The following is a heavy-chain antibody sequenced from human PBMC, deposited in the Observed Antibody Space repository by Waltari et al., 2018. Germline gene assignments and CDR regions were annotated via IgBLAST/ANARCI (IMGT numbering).Heavy chain of an antibody. J-gene: IGHJ4*02. CDR1: GDYMSTTDY. D-gene: IGHD2-15*01. CDR3: ARDRGRGLYLDS. V-gene: IGHV4-4*02. CDR2: VRGDGKA. Sequence: QLRLQESGPGLVKPSGTLSLTCAVSGDYMSTTDYWSWVRQPPGKGLEWLGQVRGDGKANSSPSFASRLTSSLDRSNEQFSLKVTSATAADTAVYYCARDRGRGLYLDSWGPGTLVTVSP.